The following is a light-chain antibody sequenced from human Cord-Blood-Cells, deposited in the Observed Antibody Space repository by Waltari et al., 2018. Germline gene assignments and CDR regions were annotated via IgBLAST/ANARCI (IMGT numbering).Light chain of an antibody. CDR1: SSNIGSTT. CDR3: AAWDDSLNGPV. CDR2: SNK. V-gene: IGLV1-44*01. J-gene: IGLJ1*01. Sequence: QTVLTQPPSASGTPGQRVTISCSGSSSNIGSTTATWYQQLPGTAPKLLIYSNKQRPSGVPDRFSGSKSGTSASLAISGLQSEDEADYYCAAWDDSLNGPVFGTGTKVTVL.